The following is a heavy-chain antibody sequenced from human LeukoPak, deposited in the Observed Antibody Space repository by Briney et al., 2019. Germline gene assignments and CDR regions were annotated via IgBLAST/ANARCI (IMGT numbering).Heavy chain of an antibody. CDR3: AKDVSVGYCSGGSCPNWFDP. J-gene: IGHJ5*02. CDR2: VSGSGGST. Sequence: GSLRLSCAASGFTFNSYAMSWVRQAPGKGLEWISDVSGSGGSTYYADSVKGRFTISRDNSKNTLYLQMNSLRAEDTAVYYCAKDVSVGYCSGGSCPNWFDPWGQGTLVTVSS. V-gene: IGHV3-23*01. CDR1: GFTFNSYA. D-gene: IGHD2-15*01.